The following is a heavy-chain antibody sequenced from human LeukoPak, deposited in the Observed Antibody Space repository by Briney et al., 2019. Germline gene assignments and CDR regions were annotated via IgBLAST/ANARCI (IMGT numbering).Heavy chain of an antibody. V-gene: IGHV1-46*01. J-gene: IGHJ4*02. CDR1: GYTFTGYY. CDR3: ARVLNSSGYSDY. Sequence: GASVKVSCKASGYTFTGYYIHWVRQAPGQGLEWMGIINPSGGSTTYAQKFQGRVTMTRDTSTSTVYMELSSLKSEDTAVYYCARVLNSSGYSDYWGQGTLVTVSS. D-gene: IGHD3-22*01. CDR2: INPSGGST.